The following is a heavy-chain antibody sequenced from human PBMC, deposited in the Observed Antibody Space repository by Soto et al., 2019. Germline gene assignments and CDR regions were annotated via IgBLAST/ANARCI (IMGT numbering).Heavy chain of an antibody. CDR2: XNXXSGGT. CDR3: ASAPNXTNGVCYREIHGFDY. D-gene: IGHD2-8*01. CDR1: XYTXTGYY. J-gene: IGHJ4*02. V-gene: IGHV1-2*04. Sequence: ASVKVXXXAXXYTXTGYYMHXVRXAPXXXLXWMGXXNXXSGGTNYARKFQGWVTMTRDTSISTAYMELSRLRSDDTAVYYCASAPNXTNGVCYREIHGFDYWGQGTLVTVSS.